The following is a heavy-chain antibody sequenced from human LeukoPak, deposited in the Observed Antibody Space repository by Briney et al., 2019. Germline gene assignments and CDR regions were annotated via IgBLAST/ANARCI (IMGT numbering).Heavy chain of an antibody. J-gene: IGHJ5*02. CDR3: ARLSGTTWRDWFDP. D-gene: IGHD1-14*01. Sequence: PSETLSLTCTVSGGSITYYYWSWIPQPPGKGLEWIGYSHYSGTTNYNPSLKSRVTISVDTSKNQFSLRMTSVTAADTAVYYCARLSGTTWRDWFDPWGQGTLVTVSS. CDR1: GGSITYYY. V-gene: IGHV4-59*08. CDR2: SHYSGTT.